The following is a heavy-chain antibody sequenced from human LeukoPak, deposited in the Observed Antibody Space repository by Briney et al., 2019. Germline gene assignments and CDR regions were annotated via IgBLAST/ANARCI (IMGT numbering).Heavy chain of an antibody. D-gene: IGHD2-21*02. CDR2: MNPNSGNT. J-gene: IGHJ4*02. V-gene: IGHV1-8*03. CDR3: ARGREVVVTATLPYDY. CDR1: GYTFTSYG. Sequence: ASVKVSCKASGYTFTSYGINWVRQATGQGLEWMGWMNPNSGNTDYAQKFQGRVTFTRNTSISTAYMELSSLRSEDTAVYYCARGREVVVTATLPYDYWGQGTLVTVSS.